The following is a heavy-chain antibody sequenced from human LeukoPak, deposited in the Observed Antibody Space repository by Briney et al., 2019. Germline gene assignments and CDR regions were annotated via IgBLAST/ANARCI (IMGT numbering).Heavy chain of an antibody. J-gene: IGHJ4*02. D-gene: IGHD4-17*01. CDR2: ISGSGGST. Sequence: GGSLRLSCAASGFTFSSYAMSWVRQAPGKGLEWVSAISGSGGSTYYADSVKGRFTISRDNSKNTLYLQTNSLRAEDTAVYYCASSRVPRPTVTPDWYFDYWGQGTLVTVSS. CDR3: ASSRVPRPTVTPDWYFDY. CDR1: GFTFSSYA. V-gene: IGHV3-23*01.